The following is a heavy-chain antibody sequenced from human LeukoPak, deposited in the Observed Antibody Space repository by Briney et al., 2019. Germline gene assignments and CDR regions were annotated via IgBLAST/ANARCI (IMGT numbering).Heavy chain of an antibody. CDR1: GESFSGYY. CDR2: INHSGST. CDR3: APGGYIGYGHAFDI. J-gene: IGHJ3*02. V-gene: IGHV4-34*01. Sequence: PSETLSLTCAVYGESFSGYYWSWIRQPPGKGLEWIGEINHSGSTNYNPSLKSRVTISVDTSKNQLSLKLNSVTAADTAVYYCAPGGYIGYGHAFDIWGQGTMVTVSS. D-gene: IGHD5-12*01.